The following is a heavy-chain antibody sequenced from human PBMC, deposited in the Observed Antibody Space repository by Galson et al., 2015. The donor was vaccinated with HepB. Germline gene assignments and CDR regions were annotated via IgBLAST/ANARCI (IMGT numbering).Heavy chain of an antibody. CDR2: ISSSSSTI. Sequence: SLRLSCAASGFTFSSYSMNWVRQAPGKGLEWVSYISSSSSTIYYADSVKGRFTISRDNAKNSLYLQMNSLRAEDTAVYYCARDYYDSSGCYYFDYWGQGTLVTVSS. D-gene: IGHD3-22*01. J-gene: IGHJ4*02. V-gene: IGHV3-48*01. CDR1: GFTFSSYS. CDR3: ARDYYDSSGCYYFDY.